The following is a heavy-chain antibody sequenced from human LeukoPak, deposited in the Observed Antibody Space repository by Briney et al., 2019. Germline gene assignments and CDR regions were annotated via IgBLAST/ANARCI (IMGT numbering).Heavy chain of an antibody. Sequence: GSSVKVSCKASGGTFSSYAISWVRQAPGQGLEWMGGIIPIFGTANYAQKFQGRVTITADESTSTAYMELSSLRSEDTAVYYCAKGGTTFRDGNNFSPAYWGQGTLVTVSS. J-gene: IGHJ4*02. CDR1: GGTFSSYA. CDR3: AKGGTTFRDGNNFSPAY. D-gene: IGHD5-24*01. V-gene: IGHV1-69*01. CDR2: IIPIFGTA.